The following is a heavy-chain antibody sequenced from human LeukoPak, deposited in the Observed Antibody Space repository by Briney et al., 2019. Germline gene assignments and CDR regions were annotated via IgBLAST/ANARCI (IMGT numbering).Heavy chain of an antibody. CDR2: INWDGGAS. V-gene: IGHV3-20*04. Sequence: GGSLRLSCVASGSSTADYVMSWVRQRPGKGLEWVSGINWDGGASVYSDSVKGRFTISRDHGQNSLFLHMRDLRDDDTALYFCVRDLSASWYSLGFWGQGALLTVSS. J-gene: IGHJ4*01. CDR3: VRDLSASWYSLGF. CDR1: GSSTADYV. D-gene: IGHD6-13*01.